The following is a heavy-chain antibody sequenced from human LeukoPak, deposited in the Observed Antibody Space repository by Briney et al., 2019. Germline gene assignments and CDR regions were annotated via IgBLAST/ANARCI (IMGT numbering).Heavy chain of an antibody. CDR2: ISSSSSYI. D-gene: IGHD5-12*01. Sequence: GGSLTLSCAASGFSVTTYAMGWVRQAPGKGLEWVSSISSSSSYIYCADSVKGRFTISRDNAKNTVHLQMNSLRVEDTAIYFCAGAYSAYDPFDYWGQGILVTVSS. V-gene: IGHV3-21*01. CDR1: GFSVTTYA. J-gene: IGHJ4*02. CDR3: AGAYSAYDPFDY.